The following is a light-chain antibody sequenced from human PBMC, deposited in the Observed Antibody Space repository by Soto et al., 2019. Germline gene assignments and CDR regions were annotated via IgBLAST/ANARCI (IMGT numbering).Light chain of an antibody. J-gene: IGKJ2*01. V-gene: IGKV4-1*01. CDR1: QGVLYSSNNKNY. CDR2: WAS. Sequence: DIVMTQSPDSLAVPLGERATINCKSSQGVLYSSNNKNYLAWYQQKPGQPPNLLIYWASTRESGVPDRFSGSGSGTDFTLTISSLQAEDVDVYYCQQYYSTPPTFGQGTKLEIK. CDR3: QQYYSTPPT.